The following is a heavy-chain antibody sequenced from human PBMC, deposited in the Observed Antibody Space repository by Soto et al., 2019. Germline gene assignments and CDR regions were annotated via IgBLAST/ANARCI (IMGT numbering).Heavy chain of an antibody. V-gene: IGHV1-18*01. Sequence: ASVKVSCKASGYTFTSYGISWVRQAPGQGLEWMGWISAYNGNTNYAQKLQGRVTMTTDTSTSTAYMELRSLRSDDTAVYYCARGGKSGSYTGYYYYYGMDVWGQGTMVTVSS. CDR1: GYTFTSYG. CDR3: ARGGKSGSYTGYYYYYGMDV. CDR2: ISAYNGNT. J-gene: IGHJ6*02. D-gene: IGHD1-26*01.